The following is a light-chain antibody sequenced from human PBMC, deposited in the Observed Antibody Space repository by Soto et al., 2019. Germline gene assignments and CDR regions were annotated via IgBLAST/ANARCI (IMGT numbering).Light chain of an antibody. V-gene: IGKV2D-29*02. CDR1: QXLLHITGETF. Sequence: DVVMTQTPLSLSVTPGQPASISCKSIQXLLHITGETFLFWYLQKPGQSPQLLIYEVSTRVSGVPDRFSGSGSGTDFTLEISRVETDDVGIYYCMQSTQLPPTFGQGTRLEI. J-gene: IGKJ5*01. CDR2: EVS. CDR3: MQSTQLPPT.